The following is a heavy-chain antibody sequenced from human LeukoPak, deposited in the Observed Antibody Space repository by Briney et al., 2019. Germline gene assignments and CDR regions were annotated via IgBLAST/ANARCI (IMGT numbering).Heavy chain of an antibody. CDR2: ISSSSSYI. D-gene: IGHD5-24*01. Sequence: GGSLRHSCAASGFTFSSHSMNWARQPPGKGLEWVSSISSSSSYIYHAQSVKSRLTITRDKAENSLYLQMNSLRAEDTAVYYCARAGGMATIALDYWGQGTLVTVSS. CDR3: ARAGGMATIALDY. J-gene: IGHJ4*02. CDR1: GFTFSSHS. V-gene: IGHV3-21*01.